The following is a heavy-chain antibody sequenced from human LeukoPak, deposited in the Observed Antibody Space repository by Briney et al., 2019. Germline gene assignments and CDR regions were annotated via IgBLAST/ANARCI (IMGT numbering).Heavy chain of an antibody. V-gene: IGHV3-7*04. J-gene: IGHJ5*02. CDR3: ARVSGWFDP. CDR2: IENDGSEK. Sequence: GGSLRLSCEASGFIFRDYSMSWVRQAPGKGLEWVANIENDGSEKKYVDSVKGRFAISRDNAKNSLYLQMNSLRAEDTAVYYCARVSGWFDPWGQGTLVTVSS. CDR1: GFIFRDYS.